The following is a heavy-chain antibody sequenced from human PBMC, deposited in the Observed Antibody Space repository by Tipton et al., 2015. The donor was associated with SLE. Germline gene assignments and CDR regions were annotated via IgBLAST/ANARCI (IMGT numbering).Heavy chain of an antibody. D-gene: IGHD5-12*01. Sequence: LVQSGAEVRVSCKASGYTFITYDINWVRQATGQGLEWMGSMNPNSGNTVYAQRFLGRVTMTRNTSISTAYMELTSLRSGDTAVYHCARAGGRATEYGMDVWGQGTTVIVSS. J-gene: IGHJ6*02. V-gene: IGHV1-8*01. CDR3: ARAGGRATEYGMDV. CDR2: MNPNSGNT. CDR1: GYTFITYD.